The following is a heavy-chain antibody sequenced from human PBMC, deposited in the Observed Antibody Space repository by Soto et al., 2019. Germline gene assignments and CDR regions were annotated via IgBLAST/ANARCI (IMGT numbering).Heavy chain of an antibody. Sequence: QVQLQQSGAGLLKPSETLSLTCDVYGGSFSGYIWTWIRQTPGKGLQWIGQINHSGSANYNPSLXSRVPISVPTPXXXFXXERSSVTAADTAVYYCARGLIPGSQYSGGWYYFDSWGQGTQVTVSS. V-gene: IGHV4-34*01. D-gene: IGHD1-26*01. J-gene: IGHJ4*02. CDR1: GGSFSGYI. CDR2: INHSGSA. CDR3: ARGLIPGSQYSGGWYYFDS.